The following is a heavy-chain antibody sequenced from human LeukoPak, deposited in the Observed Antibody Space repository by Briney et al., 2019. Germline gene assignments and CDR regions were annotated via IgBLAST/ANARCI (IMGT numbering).Heavy chain of an antibody. CDR2: IGGAGDTT. V-gene: IGHV3-23*01. D-gene: IGHD1-1*01. CDR3: AKGFVAGTENYFDS. Sequence: GGSLRLSCAASGLTFNTYAMNWFRQGPAKGLEWVSSIGGAGDTTDYADSVEGRFTISRDNFKNTVFLEMNSLRAEDTGVYYCAKGFVAGTENYFDSWGQGTLVTVSS. J-gene: IGHJ4*02. CDR1: GLTFNTYA.